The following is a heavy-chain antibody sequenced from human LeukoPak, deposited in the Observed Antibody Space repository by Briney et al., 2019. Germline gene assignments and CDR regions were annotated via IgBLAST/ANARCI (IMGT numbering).Heavy chain of an antibody. Sequence: SETLSLTCTVSGGSISSSSYYWSWIRQPPGKGLEWIGYIYYSGSTNYNPSLKSRVTISVDTSKNQFSLKLSSVTAADTAVYYCARGLPAAILNFDYWGQGTLVTVSS. CDR2: IYYSGST. J-gene: IGHJ4*02. D-gene: IGHD2-2*02. V-gene: IGHV4-61*01. CDR3: ARGLPAAILNFDY. CDR1: GGSISSSSYY.